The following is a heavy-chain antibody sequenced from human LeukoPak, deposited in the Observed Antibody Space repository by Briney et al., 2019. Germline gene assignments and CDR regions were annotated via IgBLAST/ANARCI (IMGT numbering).Heavy chain of an antibody. CDR2: ISGSGGST. J-gene: IGHJ4*02. CDR1: GFTLSTYT. D-gene: IGHD1-26*01. Sequence: PGGSLRLSCAASGFTLSTYTMNWVRQAPGKGLEWVSAISGSGGSTYYADSVKGRFTISRDNSKNTLYLQMNSLRAEDTAVYYCAKEGGSYYPFDYWGQGTLVTVSS. CDR3: AKEGGSYYPFDY. V-gene: IGHV3-23*01.